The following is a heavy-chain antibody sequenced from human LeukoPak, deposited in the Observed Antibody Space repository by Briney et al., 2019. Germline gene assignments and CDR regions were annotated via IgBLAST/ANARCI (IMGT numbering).Heavy chain of an antibody. CDR3: AREVGGGSSSPAFDY. CDR2: ISSSGSTI. J-gene: IGHJ4*02. V-gene: IGHV3-48*03. Sequence: GGSLRLSCAASGFTFSSYEMNWVRQAPGKWLEWVSYISSSGSTIYYADSVKGRFTISRDNAKNSLYLQMNSLRAEDTAVYYCAREVGGGSSSPAFDYWGQGTLVTVSS. CDR1: GFTFSSYE. D-gene: IGHD2-15*01.